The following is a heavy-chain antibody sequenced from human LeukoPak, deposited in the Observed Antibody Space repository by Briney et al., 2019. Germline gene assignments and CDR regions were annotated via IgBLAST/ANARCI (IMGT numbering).Heavy chain of an antibody. CDR2: ISYDGSNK. CDR1: GFTFSSYW. V-gene: IGHV3-30*03. Sequence: SGGSLRLSCAASGFTFSSYWMSWVRQAPGKGLEWVAVISYDGSNKYYADSVKGRFTISRDNSKNTLYLQMNSLRAEDTAVYYCARDEEDTMIVVAQLDYWGQGTQVTVSS. CDR3: ARDEEDTMIVVAQLDY. J-gene: IGHJ4*02. D-gene: IGHD3-22*01.